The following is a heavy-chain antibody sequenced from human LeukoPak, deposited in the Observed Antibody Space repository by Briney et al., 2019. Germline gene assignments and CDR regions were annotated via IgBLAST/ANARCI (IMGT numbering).Heavy chain of an antibody. J-gene: IGHJ4*02. CDR2: LSGSGITT. V-gene: IGHV3-23*01. CDR3: AKRNTVVRGITNFDY. Sequence: GGFLRLSCAASGFTFSNSAMSWVRQAPGKGLEWVSTLSGSGITTYYADSVKGRFTISRDNSKNTLYLQMNSLRAEDTAVYFCAKRNTVVRGITNFDYWGQGILVSVSS. CDR1: GFTFSNSA. D-gene: IGHD3-10*01.